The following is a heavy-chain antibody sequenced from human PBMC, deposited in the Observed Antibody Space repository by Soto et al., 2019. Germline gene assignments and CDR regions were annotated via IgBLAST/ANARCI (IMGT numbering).Heavy chain of an antibody. Sequence: GASVKVSCKASGYTFTGYCMHWVRQAPGQGLEWMGWINPNSGGTNYAQKFQGWVTMTRDTSISTAYMELSRLRSDDTAVYYCARDPYYGDPYYFDYWGQGTLVTVSS. CDR2: INPNSGGT. V-gene: IGHV1-2*04. D-gene: IGHD4-17*01. J-gene: IGHJ4*02. CDR3: ARDPYYGDPYYFDY. CDR1: GYTFTGYC.